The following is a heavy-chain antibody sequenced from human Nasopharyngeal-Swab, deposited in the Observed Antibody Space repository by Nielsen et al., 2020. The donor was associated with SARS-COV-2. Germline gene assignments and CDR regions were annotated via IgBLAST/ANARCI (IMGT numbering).Heavy chain of an antibody. Sequence: RQAPGKGLEWIGEINHSGSTHYNPSLKSRVTISVDTSKNQFSLKLSSVTAPDTAVYYCARGPQGGSRRPYYFDCWGQGTLVTVSS. CDR3: ARGPQGGSRRPYYFDC. D-gene: IGHD1-26*01. V-gene: IGHV4-34*01. J-gene: IGHJ4*02. CDR2: INHSGST.